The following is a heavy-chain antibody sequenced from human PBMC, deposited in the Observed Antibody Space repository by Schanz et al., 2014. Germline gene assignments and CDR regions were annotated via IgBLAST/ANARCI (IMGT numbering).Heavy chain of an antibody. CDR1: GGSISSDSYY. CDR3: ARVGGGILTSWYSLDS. V-gene: IGHV4-39*07. J-gene: IGHJ4*02. Sequence: QLQLQESGPGLVKPSETLSLTCTVSGGSISSDSYYWGWIRQSPGKGLEWIGSIYYSGSSNYNPSLKSRVTISVDTSKNQFSLKMTSLTAADTAVYFCARVGGGILTSWYSLDSWGQGTLVTVSS. D-gene: IGHD2-8*02. CDR2: IYYSGSS.